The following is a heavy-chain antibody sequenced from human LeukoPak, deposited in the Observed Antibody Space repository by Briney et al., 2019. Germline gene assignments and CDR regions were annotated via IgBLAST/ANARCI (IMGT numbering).Heavy chain of an antibody. J-gene: IGHJ4*02. CDR1: GFTFSSYA. D-gene: IGHD6-25*01. CDR3: TRSARPLDS. V-gene: IGHV3-23*01. CDR2: ISGSGGST. Sequence: GGSLRLSCAASGFTFSSYAMSWVRQAPGKGLEWVSAISGSGGSTYYADSVRGRFTISMDNARNSLYLQMNSLRVEDTAVYYCTRSARPLDSWGQGTLVTVSS.